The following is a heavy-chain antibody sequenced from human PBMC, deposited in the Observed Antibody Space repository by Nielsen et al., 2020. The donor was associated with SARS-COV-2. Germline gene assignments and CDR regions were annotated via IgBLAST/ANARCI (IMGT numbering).Heavy chain of an antibody. J-gene: IGHJ4*02. Sequence: GESQNISCAASGFSFSTHWMSWVRKASGKGLEWLATIKQSASETYYVDSVKGRFTISRDNAKNSLYLQMHSLRVEDTATYYCATNRGDYWGQGTVVTVSS. CDR2: IKQSASET. D-gene: IGHD3-10*01. V-gene: IGHV3-7*01. CDR3: ATNRGDY. CDR1: GFSFSTHW.